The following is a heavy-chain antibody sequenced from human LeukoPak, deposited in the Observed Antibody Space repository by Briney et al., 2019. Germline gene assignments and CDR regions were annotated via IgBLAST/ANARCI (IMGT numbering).Heavy chain of an antibody. J-gene: IGHJ4*02. CDR1: GFTFSTYG. Sequence: GGSLRLSCAASGFTFSTYGMHWVRQAAGRGLEWVAFIRYDGSNKYYADSVKGRFTTSRDNSKKTLYLQMNSLRAEDTAVYVCAKARGATSFDYWGQGSLVTVSS. D-gene: IGHD1-26*01. V-gene: IGHV3-30*02. CDR3: AKARGATSFDY. CDR2: IRYDGSNK.